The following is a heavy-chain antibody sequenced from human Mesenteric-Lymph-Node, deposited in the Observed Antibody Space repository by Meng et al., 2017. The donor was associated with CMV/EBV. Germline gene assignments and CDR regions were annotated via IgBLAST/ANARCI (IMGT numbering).Heavy chain of an antibody. CDR2: ISSRGSTI. CDR3: ARGLRSSSHYSD. J-gene: IGHJ4*02. D-gene: IGHD3-16*01. V-gene: IGHV3-11*04. Sequence: GESLKISCAASGFTFSDYYMSWIRQAPGKGLEWLSYISSRGSTIYYADSVKGRFSISRDNAKNSLYLQMNSLRAEDTAVYYCARGLRSSSHYSDWGQGTLVTVSS. CDR1: GFTFSDYY.